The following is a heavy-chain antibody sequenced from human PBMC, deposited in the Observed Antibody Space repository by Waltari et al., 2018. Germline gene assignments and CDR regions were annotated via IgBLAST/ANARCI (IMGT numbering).Heavy chain of an antibody. D-gene: IGHD7-27*01. CDR1: GGSISSHY. V-gene: IGHV4-59*11. CDR3: ARDNWGWYFDL. CDR2: IYYSGST. J-gene: IGHJ2*01. Sequence: QVQLQESGPGLVKPSETLSLTCTVSGGSISSHYWSWIRQPPGKGLEWIGYIYYSGSTNYNPSLKSRVTISVDTSKNQFSLKLSSVTAADTAVYYCARDNWGWYFDLWGRGTLVTVSS.